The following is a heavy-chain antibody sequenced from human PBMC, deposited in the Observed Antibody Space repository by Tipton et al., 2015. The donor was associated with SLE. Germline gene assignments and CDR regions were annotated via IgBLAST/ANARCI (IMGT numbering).Heavy chain of an antibody. D-gene: IGHD6-13*01. J-gene: IGHJ4*02. CDR1: GGSIINGGYY. V-gene: IGHV4-31*03. CDR3: ARLLQQLVEGVYYFDY. CDR2: IDYSGNT. Sequence: TLSLTCTVSGGSIINGGYYWSWIRQHPGKGLEWIGYIDYSGNTYYKSSLKSRITVSLDTSRNQFSLQLRSVAAADTAVYYCARLLQQLVEGVYYFDYWGQGTLVTVSS.